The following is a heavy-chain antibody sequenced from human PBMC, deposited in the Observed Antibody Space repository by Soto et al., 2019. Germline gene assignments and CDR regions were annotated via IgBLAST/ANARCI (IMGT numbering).Heavy chain of an antibody. V-gene: IGHV3-23*01. CDR1: GFAFSNYA. CDR2: ISTSIDAT. D-gene: IGHD6-6*01. CDR3: AKDRTVAARNFDY. Sequence: GGSLTLSCAASGFAFSNYAMHWVRQAPGKGLEWVSSISTSIDATYYADSVKGRFTISRDDSKNTLYLQMNSLRAEDSVVYYCAKDRTVAARNFDYWGQGTQVTVSS. J-gene: IGHJ4*02.